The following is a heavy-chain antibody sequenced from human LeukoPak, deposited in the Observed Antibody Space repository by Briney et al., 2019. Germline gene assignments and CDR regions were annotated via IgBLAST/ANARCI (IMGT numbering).Heavy chain of an antibody. V-gene: IGHV4-39*07. Sequence: SETLSLTCTVSGGSISSGDYYWGWIRQPPGKGLEWIGSIYHSGSTYYNPSLKSRVTISVDTSKNQFSLKLSSVTAADTAVYYCARGSSSGWYFAAFDYWGQGTLVTVSS. J-gene: IGHJ4*02. CDR3: ARGSSSGWYFAAFDY. D-gene: IGHD6-19*01. CDR1: GGSISSGDYY. CDR2: IYHSGST.